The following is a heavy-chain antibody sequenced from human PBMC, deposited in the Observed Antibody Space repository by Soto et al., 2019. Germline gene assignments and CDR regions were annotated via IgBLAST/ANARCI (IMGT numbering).Heavy chain of an antibody. CDR2: ISSSSSYI. CDR3: AGVGEAAGYYGMGV. V-gene: IGHV3-21*01. J-gene: IGHJ6*02. CDR1: GFTFSSYS. Sequence: EVQLVESGGGLVKPGGSLRLSCAASGFTFSSYSMNWVRQAPGKGLEWVSSISSSSSYIYHADSVKGRFTISRDNAKDSLYLQMNSLSAEDTAVYYCAGVGEAAGYYGMGVWGQGTTVTVS. D-gene: IGHD3-10*01.